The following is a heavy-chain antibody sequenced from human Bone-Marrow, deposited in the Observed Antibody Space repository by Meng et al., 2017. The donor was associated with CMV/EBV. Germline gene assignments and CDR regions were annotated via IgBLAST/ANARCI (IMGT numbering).Heavy chain of an antibody. CDR1: GYTFTGYY. J-gene: IGHJ4*02. V-gene: IGHV1-46*01. CDR3: ARVHCSSTSCYRGPFDY. D-gene: IGHD2-2*02. CDR2: INPSGGST. Sequence: ASVKVSCKASGYTFTGYYMHWVRQAPGQGLEWMGIINPSGGSTSYAQKFQGRVTMTRDTSTSTVYMELSSLRSEDTAVYYCARVHCSSTSCYRGPFDYWGQGTLVTVSS.